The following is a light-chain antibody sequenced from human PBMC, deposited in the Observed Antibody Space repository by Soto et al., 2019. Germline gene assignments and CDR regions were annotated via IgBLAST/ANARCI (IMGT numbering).Light chain of an antibody. CDR1: QSIGSH. CDR2: AAS. Sequence: DLQLAQSPSSLSASVGDRVTITCRTSQSIGSHLNWYQQKSGKAPKLLIYAASTLQSGVPSRFSGSGSGTDFTLTISSLQPADFATYSCQQTYSAPLTFGGGTKVEI. J-gene: IGKJ4*01. V-gene: IGKV1-39*01. CDR3: QQTYSAPLT.